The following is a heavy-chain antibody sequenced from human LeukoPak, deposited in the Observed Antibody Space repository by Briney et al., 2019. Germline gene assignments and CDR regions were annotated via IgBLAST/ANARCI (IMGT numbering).Heavy chain of an antibody. D-gene: IGHD1-26*01. J-gene: IGHJ4*02. Sequence: SETLSLTCTVSGGSISNNYWSWIRQPAGKGLEWIGRIYASGNTHYNPSPESRVTMSVDMSKSQFSLKLSSVTAADTAVFYCARVGSDGSYFDYWGLGTLVTVSS. CDR3: ARVGSDGSYFDY. CDR1: GGSISNNY. V-gene: IGHV4-4*07. CDR2: IYASGNT.